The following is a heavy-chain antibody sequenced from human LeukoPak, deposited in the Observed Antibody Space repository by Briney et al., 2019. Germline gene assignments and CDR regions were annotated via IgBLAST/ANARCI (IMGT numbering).Heavy chain of an antibody. CDR2: ISNDGSKK. CDR3: AKDRYSYAFEYPDP. CDR1: GFTFSSYG. D-gene: IGHD5-18*01. Sequence: GGSLRLSCAASGFTFSSYGMHWVRQAPGKGLDWVAVISNDGSKKYYADSVKGRFTISRDNSKNTLSLQVSSLRTEDTAVYYCAKDRYSYAFEYPDPWGQGTLFTVSS. V-gene: IGHV3-30*18. J-gene: IGHJ5*02.